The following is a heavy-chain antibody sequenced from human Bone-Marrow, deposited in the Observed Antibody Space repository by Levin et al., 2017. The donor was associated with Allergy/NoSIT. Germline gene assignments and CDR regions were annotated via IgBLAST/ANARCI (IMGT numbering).Heavy chain of an antibody. Sequence: PSETLSLTCAYSGFTFSSYAMTWVRQSPGKGLEWVSGMSGSDDSTYYADSVQGRFAISRDISKNTLSLQMNSLRVEDTGIYFCARVYGYYYYYMDVWGKGTTVIVSS. CDR3: ARVYGYYYYYMDV. V-gene: IGHV3-23*01. CDR1: GFTFSSYA. CDR2: MSGSDDST. J-gene: IGHJ6*03. D-gene: IGHD2/OR15-2a*01.